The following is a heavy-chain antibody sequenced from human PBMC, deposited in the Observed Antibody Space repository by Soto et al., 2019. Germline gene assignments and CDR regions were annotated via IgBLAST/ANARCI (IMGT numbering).Heavy chain of an antibody. CDR2: ISSSGSTI. D-gene: IGHD3-3*01. CDR1: GFTFSSYE. V-gene: IGHV3-48*03. Sequence: EVQLVESGGGLVQPGGSLRLSCAASGFTFSSYEMNWVRQAPGEGLEWVSYISSSGSTIYYADSVKGRFTISRDNAKNSLYLQMNSLRAEDTAVYYCARTPSEYYDFWSGPHYYGMDVWGQGTTVTVSS. J-gene: IGHJ6*02. CDR3: ARTPSEYYDFWSGPHYYGMDV.